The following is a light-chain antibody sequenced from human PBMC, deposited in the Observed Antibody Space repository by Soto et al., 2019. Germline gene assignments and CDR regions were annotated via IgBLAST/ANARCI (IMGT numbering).Light chain of an antibody. J-gene: IGLJ2*01. Sequence: QSVLTQPASVSGSPGQSITISCTGTSGDVGNYNLVSWYQQHPGRAPKLIIYEANERPSGVSDRFSGSKSGITASLTISGLQPEDEADYYCCSYAGSNTYVLFGGGTKVTVL. CDR1: SGDVGNYNL. CDR3: CSYAGSNTYVL. CDR2: EAN. V-gene: IGLV2-23*01.